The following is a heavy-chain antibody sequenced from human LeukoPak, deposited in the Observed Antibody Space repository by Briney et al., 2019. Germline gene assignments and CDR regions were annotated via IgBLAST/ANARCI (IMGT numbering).Heavy chain of an antibody. Sequence: PGGSLRLSCAASGFTFSSYAMHWVRQAPGKGLEWVAVISYDGSNKYYADSVKGRFTISRDNSKNTLYLQMSSLRAEDTAVYYCARDFRADCGGDCYFGVIDYWGQGTLVTVSS. J-gene: IGHJ4*02. CDR3: ARDFRADCGGDCYFGVIDY. CDR1: GFTFSSYA. D-gene: IGHD2-21*02. V-gene: IGHV3-30-3*01. CDR2: ISYDGSNK.